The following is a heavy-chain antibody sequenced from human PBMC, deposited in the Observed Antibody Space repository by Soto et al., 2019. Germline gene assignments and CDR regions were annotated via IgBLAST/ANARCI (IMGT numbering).Heavy chain of an antibody. CDR2: ISSSGSTI. J-gene: IGHJ4*02. Sequence: GGSLRLSCAASGFTFSDYYMSWIRQAPGKGLEWVSYISSSGSTIYYADSVKGRFTISRDNAKNSLYLQMNSSVTAADTAVYYCARGVTYYDFWSGYYFDYWGQGTLVTVSS. D-gene: IGHD3-3*01. V-gene: IGHV3-11*01. CDR3: ARGVTYYDFWSGYYFDY. CDR1: GFTFSDYY.